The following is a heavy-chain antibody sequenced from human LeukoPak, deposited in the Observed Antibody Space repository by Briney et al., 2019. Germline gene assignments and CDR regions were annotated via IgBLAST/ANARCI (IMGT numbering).Heavy chain of an antibody. CDR3: AVQGRYCSGGSCYYFDY. CDR2: IIPIFGTA. D-gene: IGHD2-15*01. J-gene: IGHJ4*02. V-gene: IGHV1-69*05. CDR1: GGTFSSYA. Sequence: ASVKVSCKASGGTFSSYAISWVRQAPGQGLEWMGGIIPIFGTANYAQKFQVRVTITTDESTSTAYMELSSLRSEDTAVYYCAVQGRYCSGGSCYYFDYWGQGTLVTVSS.